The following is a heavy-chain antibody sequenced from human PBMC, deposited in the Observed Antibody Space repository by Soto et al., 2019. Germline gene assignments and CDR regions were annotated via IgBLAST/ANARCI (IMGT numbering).Heavy chain of an antibody. V-gene: IGHV3-7*03. Sequence: GGSLRLSCVASGFTFITSYMGWVRQAPGKGLEWVANINQDGGGTYYVDSVEGRFTISRDNAKDSLYLQMNSLRGEDTAVYYCARYFRGSGRYFFDYWGQGTLVTVSS. D-gene: IGHD6-19*01. J-gene: IGHJ4*02. CDR1: GFTFITSY. CDR3: ARYFRGSGRYFFDY. CDR2: INQDGGGT.